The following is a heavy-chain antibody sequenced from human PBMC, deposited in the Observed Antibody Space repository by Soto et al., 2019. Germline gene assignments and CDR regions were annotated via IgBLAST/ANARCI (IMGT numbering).Heavy chain of an antibody. CDR1: GGSIRSSSYY. CDR2: IFYSGSS. V-gene: IGHV4-30-4*01. Sequence: PSETLSLTCTFSGGSIRSSSYYLSWIRQPPGKGLEWIGYIFYSGSSYFNPSLKSRVTTSIDTSTNQFSLRLSSVTAADTAVYYCARVLLYSSGWYFDYWGQGTLVTVS. D-gene: IGHD6-19*01. J-gene: IGHJ4*02. CDR3: ARVLLYSSGWYFDY.